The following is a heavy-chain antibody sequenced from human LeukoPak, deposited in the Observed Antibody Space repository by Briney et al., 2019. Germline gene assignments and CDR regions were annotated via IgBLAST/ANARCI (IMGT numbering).Heavy chain of an antibody. Sequence: SETLSLTCTVSGGSISSSSYYWGWIRQPPGKGLEWIGSIYYSGSTYYNPSLKSRVTISVDTSKNQFSLKLSSVTAADTAVYYCARDPDTDYGESNYWGQGTLVTVSS. CDR3: ARDPDTDYGESNY. V-gene: IGHV4-39*07. J-gene: IGHJ4*02. D-gene: IGHD4-17*01. CDR2: IYYSGST. CDR1: GGSISSSSYY.